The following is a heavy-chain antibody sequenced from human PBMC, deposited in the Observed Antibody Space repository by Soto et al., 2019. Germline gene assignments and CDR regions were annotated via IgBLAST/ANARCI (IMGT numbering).Heavy chain of an antibody. D-gene: IGHD1-26*01. J-gene: IGHJ3*02. V-gene: IGHV3-23*01. Sequence: EMQLLESGGGLVRPGGSLRLSCAASGFTFSTYAMRWVRQAPGKGLVWVSANSPTGGTTYYTDSGKGRFTISRDKSTNTLYLQMNGLRAEDTAIYFCARDFQDSGDYDIWGQGTMVTVSS. CDR2: NSPTGGTT. CDR3: ARDFQDSGDYDI. CDR1: GFTFSTYA.